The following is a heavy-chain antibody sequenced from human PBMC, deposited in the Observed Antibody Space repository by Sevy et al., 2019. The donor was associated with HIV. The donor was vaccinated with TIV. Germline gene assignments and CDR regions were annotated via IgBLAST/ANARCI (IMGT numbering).Heavy chain of an antibody. CDR2: ISYDGTNK. D-gene: IGHD3-9*01. CDR3: AREERYYEILTGKGEIDY. J-gene: IGHJ4*02. V-gene: IGHV3-30*04. CDR1: GFTFSTYA. Sequence: GGSLRLSCAASGFTFSTYAMHWVRQAPGNGLEWVAVISYDGTNKYYADSVKGRFTISRDNSKNTLYLQMNSLRAEDTAVYYCAREERYYEILTGKGEIDYWGQGTLVTVSS.